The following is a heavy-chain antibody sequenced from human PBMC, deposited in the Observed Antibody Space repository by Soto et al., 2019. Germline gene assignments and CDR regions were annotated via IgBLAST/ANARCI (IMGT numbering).Heavy chain of an antibody. CDR1: GFTFSSYA. D-gene: IGHD2-8*01. J-gene: IGHJ6*04. CDR3: AKRYCTNQGGAQPGRCDYFYYYGMDV. CDR2: TTGSGGST. V-gene: IGHV3-23*01. Sequence: PGGSLRLSCAASGFTFSSYAMSWVRQAPGKGLEWVSATTGSGGSTFYADSVKGRFTISRDNSKNTLYLQMNSLRAEDTAVYYCAKRYCTNQGGAQPGRCDYFYYYGMDVWGKGPRVTVPS.